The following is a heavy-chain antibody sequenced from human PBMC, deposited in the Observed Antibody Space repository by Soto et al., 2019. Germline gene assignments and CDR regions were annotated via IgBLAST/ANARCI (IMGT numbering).Heavy chain of an antibody. Sequence: ASVNVSCKASGSPFTTYGINWVRQAPGQGLEWMGWISVSNGYTNYAQNLQGRVTMTADTSTNVAYMELRSLRSDDTAVYYCTRENAAAASPTLDYWGHGTLVTVSS. V-gene: IGHV1-18*01. J-gene: IGHJ4*01. D-gene: IGHD6-13*01. CDR1: GSPFTTYG. CDR3: TRENAAAASPTLDY. CDR2: ISVSNGYT.